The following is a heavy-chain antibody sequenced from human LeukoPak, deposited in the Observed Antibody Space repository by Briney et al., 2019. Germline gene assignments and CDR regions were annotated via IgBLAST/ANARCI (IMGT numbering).Heavy chain of an antibody. J-gene: IGHJ4*02. CDR1: GFTFSSYA. Sequence: GGSLRLSCAASGFTFSSYAMSWVRQAPGKGLEWVSAISSSGGSTYYADSVKGRFTISRDNSKNTLYLQMNSLRAEDTAVYYCARFRLTVTTYAHLDYWGQGTLVTVSS. CDR2: ISSSGGST. V-gene: IGHV3-23*01. CDR3: ARFRLTVTTYAHLDY. D-gene: IGHD4-17*01.